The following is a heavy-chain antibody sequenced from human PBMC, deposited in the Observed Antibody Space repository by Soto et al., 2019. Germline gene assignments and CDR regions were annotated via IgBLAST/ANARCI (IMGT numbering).Heavy chain of an antibody. Sequence: QVQLVQSGAEVKKPGSSVKVSCKASGGTFSSYAISWVRQAPGQGLEWMGGIIPIFGTANYAQKFQGRVTITADESTSTAYMELSSLRSEDTAVYYCARDGRWVDIVPTTLGNWFDPWGQGTLVTVSS. CDR1: GGTFSSYA. J-gene: IGHJ5*02. CDR3: ARDGRWVDIVPTTLGNWFDP. V-gene: IGHV1-69*01. D-gene: IGHD5-12*01. CDR2: IIPIFGTA.